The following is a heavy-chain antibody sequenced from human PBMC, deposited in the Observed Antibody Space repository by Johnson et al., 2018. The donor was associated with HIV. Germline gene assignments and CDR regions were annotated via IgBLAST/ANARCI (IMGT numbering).Heavy chain of an antibody. J-gene: IGHJ3*02. CDR3: ARSGYGSGSTHDAFDI. D-gene: IGHD3-10*01. Sequence: EVQLVESGGGLVQPGGSLRLSCAASGFTFSNYDMHWVRQATGKGLEWVSAIGTAGDTYYPGSVKGRFTISRENAKNSLYLQMNSLRAEDTALYYCARSGYGSGSTHDAFDIWGQGTMVTVSS. V-gene: IGHV3-13*04. CDR2: IGTAGDT. CDR1: GFTFSNYD.